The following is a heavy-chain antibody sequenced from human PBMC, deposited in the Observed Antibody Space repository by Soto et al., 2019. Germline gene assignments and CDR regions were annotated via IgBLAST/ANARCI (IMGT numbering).Heavy chain of an antibody. CDR3: AKRPRALLTFDY. CDR1: GFTFSSYA. Sequence: GGSLRLSCAASGFTFSSYAMSWVRQAPGKGLEWVSAISDSGGTSYYADSVKGRFTISRDNSKNTLYLQMNSLRAEDTAIYYCAKRPRALLTFDYWGQGTLVTVSS. V-gene: IGHV3-23*01. D-gene: IGHD1-26*01. J-gene: IGHJ4*02. CDR2: ISDSGGTS.